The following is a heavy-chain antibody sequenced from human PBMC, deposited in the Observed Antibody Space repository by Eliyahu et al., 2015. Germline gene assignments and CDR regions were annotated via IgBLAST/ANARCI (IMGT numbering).Heavy chain of an antibody. J-gene: IGHJ5*02. D-gene: IGHD3-16*01. Sequence: QVQLKQWGAGLLKPSETLSLTCAAYGGSFTADSWSWIRQPPGKGLEWIGEINHSGRTNYNNYNPSLKSRVIILVDTSKNQFSLRLTSVTAADTAVYYCARERGSAGGLDPWGQGFLVTVSS. CDR1: GGSFTADS. CDR2: INHSGRTNYN. V-gene: IGHV4-34*02. CDR3: ARERGSAGGLDP.